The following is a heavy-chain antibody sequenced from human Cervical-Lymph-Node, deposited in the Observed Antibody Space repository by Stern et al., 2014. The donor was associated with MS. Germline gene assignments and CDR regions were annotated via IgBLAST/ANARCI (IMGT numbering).Heavy chain of an antibody. CDR3: AHLFRYTGSWYPLNFDF. D-gene: IGHD6-13*01. CDR1: GFSLSTSTVG. CDR2: IYWDDDK. J-gene: IGHJ4*02. V-gene: IGHV2-5*02. Sequence: QVTLRESGPALVKPTQTLTLTCTFSGFSLSTSTVGVGWIRQPPGKALEXLALIYWDDDKRYSPSLRSRLTITKDASNSQVVLTMTNMDPVDTATYYCAHLFRYTGSWYPLNFDFWGQGTLVTVSS.